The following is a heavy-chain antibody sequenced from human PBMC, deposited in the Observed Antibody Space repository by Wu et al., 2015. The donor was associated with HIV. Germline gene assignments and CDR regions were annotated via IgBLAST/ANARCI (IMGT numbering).Heavy chain of an antibody. J-gene: IGHJ4*02. CDR1: GFSFSSYG. CDR2: ISIYNGDI. V-gene: IGHV1-18*01. D-gene: IGHD1-1*01. CDR3: ARDQDNYPQGGDF. Sequence: QVQLVQSGTEVKKPGASVKVSCKASGFSFSSYGFSWVRQAPGQGLEWMAWISIYNGDIKYGHKFQGRVTMTPDPSASTIYMELRSLTSEDTAIYYCARDQDNYPQGGDFWGQGMLVTVSS.